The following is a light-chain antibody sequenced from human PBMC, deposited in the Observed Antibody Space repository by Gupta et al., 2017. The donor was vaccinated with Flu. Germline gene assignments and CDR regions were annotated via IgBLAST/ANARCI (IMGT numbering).Light chain of an antibody. V-gene: IGLV4-69*01. CDR3: QTWCTGIRV. CDR2: INSDGSH. CDR1: SGHSKNA. J-gene: IGLJ3*02. Sequence: LVVPPSPSAPASLGASVKLTCTLSSGHSKNATAWHQQQPQKGPRYLMKINSDGSHTKGDGSPDRFSGSSSGAERYLTISRRKAEDDDDYYCQTWCTGIRVFGGGTKLTVL.